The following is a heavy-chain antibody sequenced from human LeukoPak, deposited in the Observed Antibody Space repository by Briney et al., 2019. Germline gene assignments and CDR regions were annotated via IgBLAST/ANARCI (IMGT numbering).Heavy chain of an antibody. CDR3: ARIWFGELPPQDY. V-gene: IGHV3-7*01. Sequence: GGSLRLSCAASGFTFSSYWRSWVRQTPGKGLESVANIKQDGSEKYYVDSVKGRFTISRDNAKNSLYLQMNSLRAEDTAVYYCARIWFGELPPQDYWGQGTLVTVSS. J-gene: IGHJ4*02. CDR1: GFTFSSYW. CDR2: IKQDGSEK. D-gene: IGHD3-10*01.